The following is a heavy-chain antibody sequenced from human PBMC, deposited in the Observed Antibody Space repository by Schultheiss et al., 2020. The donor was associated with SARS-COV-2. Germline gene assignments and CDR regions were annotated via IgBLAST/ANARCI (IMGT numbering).Heavy chain of an antibody. Sequence: GGSLRLSCAASGFTFSSYAMHWVRQAPGKGLEWVAVISYDGSNKYYADSVKGRFTISRDNSKNTLYLQMNSLRAEDTAVYYCATGMTGDYLWIRFDYWGQGTLVTVSS. D-gene: IGHD4-17*01. V-gene: IGHV3-30-3*01. J-gene: IGHJ4*02. CDR3: ATGMTGDYLWIRFDY. CDR1: GFTFSSYA. CDR2: ISYDGSNK.